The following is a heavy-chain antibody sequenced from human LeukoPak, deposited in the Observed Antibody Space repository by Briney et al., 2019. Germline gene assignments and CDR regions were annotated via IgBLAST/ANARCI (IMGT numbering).Heavy chain of an antibody. CDR2: IYHSGST. CDR3: ARLSVVVAAARFDY. V-gene: IGHV4-38-2*02. D-gene: IGHD2-15*01. J-gene: IGHJ4*02. CDR1: GYSISSGNY. Sequence: SETLSLTCTVSGYSISSGNYWGWIRQPPGKGLEWIGSIYHSGSTYYNPSLKSRVSISVDTSKNQFSLKLRSVTAADTAVYYCARLSVVVAAARFDYWGQGTLVTVSS.